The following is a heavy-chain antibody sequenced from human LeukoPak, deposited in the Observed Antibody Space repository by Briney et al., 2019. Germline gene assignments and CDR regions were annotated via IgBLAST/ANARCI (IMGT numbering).Heavy chain of an antibody. V-gene: IGHV4-39*01. D-gene: IGHD5/OR15-5a*01. CDR3: ASLRFIGYYYYMDV. Sequence: SETLSLTCTVSGGSISSSSYYWGWIRQPPGKGLEWIGSIYYSGSTYYNPFLKSRVTISVDTSKNQFSLKLSSVTAADTAVYYCASLRFIGYYYYMDVWGKGTTVTVSS. CDR2: IYYSGST. CDR1: GGSISSSSYY. J-gene: IGHJ6*03.